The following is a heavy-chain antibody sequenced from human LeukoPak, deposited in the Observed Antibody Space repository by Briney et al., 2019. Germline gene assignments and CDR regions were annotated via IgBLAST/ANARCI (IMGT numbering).Heavy chain of an antibody. D-gene: IGHD6-19*01. V-gene: IGHV4-59*12. CDR1: GGSISSYY. J-gene: IGHJ4*02. CDR2: IYYSGST. CDR3: ARGQVAAPPY. Sequence: SETLSLTCTVSGGSISSYYWSWIRQPPGKGLEWIGYIYYSGSTNYNPPLKSRVTISVDTSKNQFSLKLSSVTAADTAVYYCARGQVAAPPYWGQGTLVTVSS.